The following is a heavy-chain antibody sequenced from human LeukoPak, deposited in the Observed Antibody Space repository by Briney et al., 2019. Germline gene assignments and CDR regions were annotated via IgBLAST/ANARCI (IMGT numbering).Heavy chain of an antibody. CDR3: ARVPVTRYYFDY. CDR1: GFTSSSYW. Sequence: GGSLRLSCAASGFTSSSYWMHWVRQAPGKGLVWVSRINSDGSSTSYADSVKGRFTISRDNAKNTLYLQMNSLRAEDTAVYYCARVPVTRYYFDYWGQGTLVTVSS. D-gene: IGHD4-17*01. CDR2: INSDGSST. J-gene: IGHJ4*02. V-gene: IGHV3-74*01.